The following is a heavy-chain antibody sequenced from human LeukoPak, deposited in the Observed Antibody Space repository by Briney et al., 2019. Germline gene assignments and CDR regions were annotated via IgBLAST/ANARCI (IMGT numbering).Heavy chain of an antibody. J-gene: IGHJ4*02. V-gene: IGHV4-34*01. D-gene: IGHD6-19*01. Sequence: PGGSLRLSCAASGFTFSSYAMSWVRQPPGKGLEWIGEINHSGSTNYNPSLKSRVTISVDTSKNQFSLKLSSVTAADTAVYYCARAIAVADHGLYFDYWGQGTLVTVSS. CDR1: GFTFSSYA. CDR2: INHSGST. CDR3: ARAIAVADHGLYFDY.